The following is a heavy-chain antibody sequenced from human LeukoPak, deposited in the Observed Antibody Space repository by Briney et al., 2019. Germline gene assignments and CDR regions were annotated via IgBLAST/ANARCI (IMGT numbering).Heavy chain of an antibody. J-gene: IGHJ6*03. CDR2: IYYTGST. V-gene: IGHV4-39*01. CDR3: ARLDYYYCMDV. CDR1: GDSMSSNSYF. Sequence: PSETLSLTCTVSGDSMSSNSYFWGWIRQPPGKGLEWIGSIYYTGSTYYNPSLKSRVTISVDTSKNQFSLKLSSVTAADTAVYYCARLDYYYCMDVWGKGTTVTISS.